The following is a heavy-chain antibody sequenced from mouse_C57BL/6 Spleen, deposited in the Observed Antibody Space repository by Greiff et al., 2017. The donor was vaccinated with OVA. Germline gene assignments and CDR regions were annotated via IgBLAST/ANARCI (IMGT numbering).Heavy chain of an antibody. CDR1: GYTFTGYW. J-gene: IGHJ1*03. CDR2: ILPGSGGT. V-gene: IGHV1-9*01. CDR3: ARWEEIYYGTHWYFDV. Sequence: VQLQQSGAELMKPGASVKLSCKATGYTFTGYWIEWVKQSPGHGLELIGEILPGSGGTSYNEKFKGKATFTADKSSNTAYMQLSSLTTEDSAIYYCARWEEIYYGTHWYFDVWGTGTTVTVSS. D-gene: IGHD2-1*01.